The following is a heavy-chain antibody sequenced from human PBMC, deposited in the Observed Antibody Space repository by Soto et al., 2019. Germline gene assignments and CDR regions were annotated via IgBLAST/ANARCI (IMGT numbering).Heavy chain of an antibody. Sequence: ASVKVSCKASGGTFSSYAISWVRQAPGQGLEWMGLINPSGGTTTYAQKFQGRVTMTSDTSTSTVYMELTTLTSADTAVYYCARDKRFGDYVCAHWGQGALVTVSS. CDR2: INPSGGTT. CDR3: ARDKRFGDYVCAH. V-gene: IGHV1-46*01. D-gene: IGHD3-16*01. CDR1: GGTFSSYA. J-gene: IGHJ4*02.